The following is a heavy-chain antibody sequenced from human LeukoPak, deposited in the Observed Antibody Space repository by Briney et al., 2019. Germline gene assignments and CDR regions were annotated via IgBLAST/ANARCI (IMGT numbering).Heavy chain of an antibody. V-gene: IGHV4-4*07. CDR2: IYSRGST. Sequence: SETLSLTCTVSGGSISSYYWSWIRQPAGKGLEWIGRIYSRGSTDYNPSLKSRVTMSVDTSKNQFSLKLSSVIAADTAVYHCARDNSSTSYYYSYMDVWGKGTTVTVSS. CDR1: GGSISSYY. D-gene: IGHD2-2*01. CDR3: ARDNSSTSYYYSYMDV. J-gene: IGHJ6*03.